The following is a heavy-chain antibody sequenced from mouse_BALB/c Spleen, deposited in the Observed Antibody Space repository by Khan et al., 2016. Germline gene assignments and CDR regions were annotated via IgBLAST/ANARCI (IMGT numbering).Heavy chain of an antibody. V-gene: IGHV1S135*01. D-gene: IGHD1-1*01. Sequence: VQLQQSGPELGKPGASVKISCKASGYSFTGYNMYWVKQSHRKSLEWIGYIDPYNGGTSYNQKSKGKATLTVDKSSSTAYMHLNSRTSEDFEIYYCARGGYYGSSYLDYWGQGTTLTVSS. CDR3: ARGGYYGSSYLDY. CDR2: IDPYNGGT. CDR1: GYSFTGYN. J-gene: IGHJ2*01.